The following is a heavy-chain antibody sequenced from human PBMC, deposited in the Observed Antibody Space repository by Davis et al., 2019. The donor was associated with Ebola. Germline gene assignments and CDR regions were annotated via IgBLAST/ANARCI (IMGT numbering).Heavy chain of an antibody. CDR1: GFTFSSYW. J-gene: IGHJ5*02. CDR2: IFKDGST. CDR3: AREPGHNSGWVDFDP. D-gene: IGHD1-26*01. V-gene: IGHV3-53*01. Sequence: GESLKISCAASGFTFSSYWMSWVRQPPGEGLEWVAVIFKDGSTYYADSVKGRFTISRDNSKNTIDLQMNGLGDEDTAVYHCAREPGHNSGWVDFDPWGPGTHVTVSS.